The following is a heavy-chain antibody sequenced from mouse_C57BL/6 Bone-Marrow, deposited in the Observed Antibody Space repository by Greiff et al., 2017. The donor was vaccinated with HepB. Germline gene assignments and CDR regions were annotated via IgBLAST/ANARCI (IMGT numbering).Heavy chain of an antibody. CDR1: GFTFSDYY. Sequence: EVMLVESGGGLVQPGGSLKLSCAASGFTFSDYYMYWVRQTPEKRLEWVAYISTCGGSTYYPDTVKGRFTISRDNAKNTLYLQMSRLKSEDTAMYYCARHYSNDPYWYFDVWGTGTTVTVSS. D-gene: IGHD2-12*01. CDR2: ISTCGGST. CDR3: ARHYSNDPYWYFDV. V-gene: IGHV5-12*01. J-gene: IGHJ1*03.